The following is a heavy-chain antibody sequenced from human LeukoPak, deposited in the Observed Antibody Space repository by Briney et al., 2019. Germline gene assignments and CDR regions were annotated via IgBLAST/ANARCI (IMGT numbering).Heavy chain of an antibody. CDR3: ARGPQYCSDGSCYSYAFDI. V-gene: IGHV4-59*01. CDR1: GGSISNYY. CDR2: IYYSGST. J-gene: IGHJ3*02. D-gene: IGHD2-15*01. Sequence: SETLSLTCIVSGGSISNYYWSWIRHPPGKGLEWIGYIYYSGSTNYNPSLKSRVTISVDTSKNQFSLKLSSVTAADTTVYYCARGPQYCSDGSCYSYAFDIWGQGTMVTVSS.